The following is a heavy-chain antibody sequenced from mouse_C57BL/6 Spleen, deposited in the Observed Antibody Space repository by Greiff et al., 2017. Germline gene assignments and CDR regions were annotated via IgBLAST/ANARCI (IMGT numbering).Heavy chain of an antibody. J-gene: IGHJ3*01. D-gene: IGHD4-1*01. V-gene: IGHV1-81*01. Sequence: VQLVESGAELARPGASVKLSCKASGYTFTSYGISWVKQRTGQGLEWIGEIYPRSGNTYYNEKFKGKATLTADKSSSTAYMELRSLTSEDSAVYFCARGDWDSAWFAYWGQGTLVTVSA. CDR1: GYTFTSYG. CDR3: ARGDWDSAWFAY. CDR2: IYPRSGNT.